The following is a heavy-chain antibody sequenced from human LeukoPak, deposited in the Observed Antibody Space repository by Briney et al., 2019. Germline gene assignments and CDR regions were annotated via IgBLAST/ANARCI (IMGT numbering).Heavy chain of an antibody. J-gene: IGHJ5*02. CDR1: GYTFSTYW. CDR3: ARRYCSSTTCYDWLDP. D-gene: IGHD2-2*01. CDR2: IDPSDSYT. Sequence: GESLKISCKGSGYTFSTYWINWVRQMPGKGLEWMGRIDPSDSYTDYSPSFQGHVTISADKSISTACLQWSSLKASDTAMYYCARRYCSSTTCYDWLDPWGQGTLVTVSS. V-gene: IGHV5-10-1*01.